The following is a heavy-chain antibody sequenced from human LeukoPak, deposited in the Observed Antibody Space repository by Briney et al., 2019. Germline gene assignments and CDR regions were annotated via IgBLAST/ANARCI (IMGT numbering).Heavy chain of an antibody. J-gene: IGHJ5*02. D-gene: IGHD3-10*01. V-gene: IGHV4-39*01. CDR1: GGSISSNNYY. CDR2: IHPTGIT. CDR3: ARLGWLFGSGSMNWFDP. Sequence: SETLSLTCTVSGGSISSNNYYWGWLRQPPGKGLEWIGSIHPTGITYYNPSLRSRLTISVDTSKNQFSLKLNSVTAADTAVYYCARLGWLFGSGSMNWFDPWGQGTLVTVSS.